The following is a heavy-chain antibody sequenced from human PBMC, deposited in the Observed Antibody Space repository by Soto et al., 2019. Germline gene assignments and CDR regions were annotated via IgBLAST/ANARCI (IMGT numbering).Heavy chain of an antibody. J-gene: IGHJ3*02. CDR1: GGSISSSSYY. CDR2: IYYSGST. D-gene: IGHD6-19*01. V-gene: IGHV4-39*01. Sequence: SETLSLTCTVSGGSISSSSYYWGWIRQPPGKGLEWIGSIYYSGSTYYNPSLKSRVTISVDTSKNQFSLKLSSVTAADTAVYYCARVRAVARYEAFDIWGQGTMVTVSS. CDR3: ARVRAVARYEAFDI.